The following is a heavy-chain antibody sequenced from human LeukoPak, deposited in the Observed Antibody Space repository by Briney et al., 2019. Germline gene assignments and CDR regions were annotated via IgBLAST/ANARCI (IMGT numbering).Heavy chain of an antibody. CDR1: GFTFSSYG. CDR3: ARGNYHGSGSGDY. J-gene: IGHJ4*02. D-gene: IGHD3-10*01. CDR2: IWYDGSHK. Sequence: GRSLRLSCAASGFTFSSYGMHWVRQAPGKGLEWVAVIWYDGSHKFYATSVKGRFTISRDNSNNTLSLQMNSLRAEDTAVYYCARGNYHGSGSGDYWGQGTLVTVSS. V-gene: IGHV3-33*08.